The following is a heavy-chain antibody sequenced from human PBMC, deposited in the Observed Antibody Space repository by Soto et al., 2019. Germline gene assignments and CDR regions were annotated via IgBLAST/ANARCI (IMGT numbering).Heavy chain of an antibody. CDR1: RFTFTSYW. V-gene: IGHV3-7*01. CDR2: IKQDGSER. Sequence: EVQLVESGGGLVQAGGSLRLSCAASRFTFTSYWMSWVRQAPGKGLEWVANIKQDGSERYYVDSVKGRFTISRDNAKNSLFLHMSSLRADDMAVYYCARGLYYGMDVWGQGTTVTISS. CDR3: ARGLYYGMDV. J-gene: IGHJ6*02.